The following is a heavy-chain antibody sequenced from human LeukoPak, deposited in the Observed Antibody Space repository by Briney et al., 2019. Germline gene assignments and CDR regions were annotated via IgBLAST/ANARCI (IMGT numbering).Heavy chain of an antibody. V-gene: IGHV3-21*04. J-gene: IGHJ4*02. CDR2: IGSSSSYI. CDR3: AKDLVYCSSTSCYPAPFDY. CDR1: GFTFSSYS. Sequence: PGGSLRLSCAASGFTFSSYSMNWVRQAPGKGLEWVSSIGSSSSYIYYADSVKGRFTISRDNAKNSLYLQMNSLRAEDTAVYYCAKDLVYCSSTSCYPAPFDYWGQGTLVTVSS. D-gene: IGHD2-2*01.